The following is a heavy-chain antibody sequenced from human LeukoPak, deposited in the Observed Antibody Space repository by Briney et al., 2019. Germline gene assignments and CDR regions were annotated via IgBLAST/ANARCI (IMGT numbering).Heavy chain of an antibody. D-gene: IGHD3-22*01. CDR3: ARGGYYDSSGYDSFDM. CDR2: ISAYNGNT. CDR1: GYSFTSYG. V-gene: IGHV1-18*01. Sequence: ASVKVSCKASGYSFTSYGISWVRQAPGQGLEWMGWISAYNGNTNYAQKLQGRVTMTTDTSTSTACMELRSVRSDDTAVYYCARGGYYDSSGYDSFDMGGQETMVTVPS. J-gene: IGHJ3*02.